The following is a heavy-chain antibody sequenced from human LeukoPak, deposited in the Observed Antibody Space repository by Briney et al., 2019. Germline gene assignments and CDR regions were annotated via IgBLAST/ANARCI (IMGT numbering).Heavy chain of an antibody. J-gene: IGHJ4*02. V-gene: IGHV4-59*12. CDR3: ARDSYSSGWYGGYYFDY. Sequence: SETLSLTCTVSGGSISSYYWSWIRQPPGKGLEWIGFIYYSGSTNYNPSLNSRVNPSLKSRVTISVDTSKNQFSLKLSSVTAADTAVYYCARDSYSSGWYGGYYFDYWGQGTLVTVSS. CDR1: GGSISSYY. D-gene: IGHD6-19*01. CDR2: IYYSGST.